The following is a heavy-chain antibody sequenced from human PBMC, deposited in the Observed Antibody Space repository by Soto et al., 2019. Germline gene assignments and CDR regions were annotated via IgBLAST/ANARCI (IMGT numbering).Heavy chain of an antibody. CDR3: ARVFYDSSGYYLGYYFDY. D-gene: IGHD3-22*01. V-gene: IGHV1-69*13. J-gene: IGHJ4*02. CDR1: GGTFSSYA. Sequence: ASVKVSCKASGGTFSSYAISWVRQAPGQGLEWMGGIIPIFGTANYAQKFQGRVTITADESTSTAYMELSSLRSEDTAVYYCARVFYDSSGYYLGYYFDYWGQGTL. CDR2: IIPIFGTA.